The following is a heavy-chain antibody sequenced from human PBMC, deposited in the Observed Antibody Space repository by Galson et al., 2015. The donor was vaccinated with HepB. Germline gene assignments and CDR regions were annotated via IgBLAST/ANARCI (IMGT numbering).Heavy chain of an antibody. J-gene: IGHJ4*02. V-gene: IGHV3-74*01. Sequence: SLRLSCAASGVTFSSYWMHWVRQAPGKGLVWVSRINSDGTSTFYADSVKGRFTISRDNAKNTLYLQLNSLEAEDTAVYYCARGNDGYSRFDYWGQGTLVTVSS. CDR1: GVTFSSYW. D-gene: IGHD5-24*01. CDR2: INSDGTST. CDR3: ARGNDGYSRFDY.